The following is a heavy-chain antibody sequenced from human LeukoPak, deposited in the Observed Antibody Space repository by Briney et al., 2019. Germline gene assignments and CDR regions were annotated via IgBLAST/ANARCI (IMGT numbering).Heavy chain of an antibody. V-gene: IGHV4-4*07. D-gene: IGHD3-3*01. CDR2: IYTSGST. CDR1: GGSISSYY. CDR3: ARLTLRFLEWSSFYYFDY. Sequence: SEALSLTCTVSGGSISSYYWSWIRQPAGKGLEWIGRIYTSGSTNYNPSLKSRVTMSVDTSKNQFSLKLSSVTAADTAVYYCARLTLRFLEWSSFYYFDYWGQGTLVTVSS. J-gene: IGHJ4*02.